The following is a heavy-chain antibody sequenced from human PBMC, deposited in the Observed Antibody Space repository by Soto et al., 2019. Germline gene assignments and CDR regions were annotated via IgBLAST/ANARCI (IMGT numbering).Heavy chain of an antibody. CDR2: TYYRSKWYN. D-gene: IGHD2-8*01. CDR3: ARLIGHSRLDS. CDR1: GDSVSTNSAT. Sequence: QVQLQQSGPGLVKPSQTLSLTCAISGDSVSTNSATWDWIRQSPSIGLELLGRTYYRSKWYNDYAVSVKGRITINPDTSNNQLSLQLNSVTPDDTAVYSWARLIGHSRLDSWGQGTLVTVSS. V-gene: IGHV6-1*01. J-gene: IGHJ5*01.